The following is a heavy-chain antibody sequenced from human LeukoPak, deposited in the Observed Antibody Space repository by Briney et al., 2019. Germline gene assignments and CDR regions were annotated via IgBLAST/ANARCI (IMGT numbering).Heavy chain of an antibody. D-gene: IGHD3-10*01. Sequence: SETLSLTCAVSGVSISSSNWWSWVRQPPGKGLEWIGEIYHSGSTNYNPSLKSRVTISVDKSKNQFSLKLSSVTAADTAVYYCARLYYGSGSWTYYFDYWGQGTLVTVSS. CDR3: ARLYYGSGSWTYYFDY. CDR1: GVSISSSNW. J-gene: IGHJ4*02. CDR2: IYHSGST. V-gene: IGHV4-4*02.